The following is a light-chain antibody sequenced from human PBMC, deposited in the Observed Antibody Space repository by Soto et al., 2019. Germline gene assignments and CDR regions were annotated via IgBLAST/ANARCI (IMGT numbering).Light chain of an antibody. Sequence: EITKTQSPSSPYASDRDIVTITCRASQRISSYLNWYQQKPGEVPKLLIYATSRLQSGVPSRFSGSGSGTEFTLTISGLNREDFATYYCQQIYSFLTWTFGQGGNVDVK. CDR2: ATS. CDR1: QRISSY. J-gene: IGKJ1*01. V-gene: IGKV1-39*01. CDR3: QQIYSFLTWT.